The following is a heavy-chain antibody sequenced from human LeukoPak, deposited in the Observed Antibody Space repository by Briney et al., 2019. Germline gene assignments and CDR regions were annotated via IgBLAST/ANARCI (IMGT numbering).Heavy chain of an antibody. V-gene: IGHV3-64*01. CDR1: GFTFSSYA. CDR2: ISNGGGST. J-gene: IGHJ4*02. D-gene: IGHD6-19*01. CDR3: AKDPDSSVDY. Sequence: PGGSLRLSCAASGFTFSSYAMHWVRQAPGKGLEYVSAISNGGGSTHYANSVKGRFTISRDNSKNTLYLQMNSLRAEDTAVYYCAKDPDSSVDYWGQGTLVTVSS.